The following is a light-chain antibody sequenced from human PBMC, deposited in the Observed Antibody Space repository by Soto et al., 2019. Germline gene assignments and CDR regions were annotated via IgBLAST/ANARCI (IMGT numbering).Light chain of an antibody. Sequence: VLTQSPATLSLSPGESAALSCRASQSVGSYLAWLQQMPGQAPRLLIYDATNRANGIPAKFSGSGSGTDFTLTITSLEPEDFALYFCLQSASWPHTFGPGTKVEIK. J-gene: IGKJ3*01. V-gene: IGKV3-11*01. CDR2: DAT. CDR1: QSVGSY. CDR3: LQSASWPHT.